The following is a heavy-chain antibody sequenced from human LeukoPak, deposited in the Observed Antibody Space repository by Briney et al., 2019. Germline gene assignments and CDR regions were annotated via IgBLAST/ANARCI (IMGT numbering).Heavy chain of an antibody. D-gene: IGHD3-10*01. CDR2: IYYSGST. V-gene: IGHV4-61*08. Sequence: SETLSLTCTVSGGSISSGGYYWSWIRQPPGEGLEWIGYIYYSGSTNYNPSLKSRVTISVDTSKNQFSLKLSSVTAADTAVYYCARGVRGVTAYYFDYWGQGTLVTVSS. J-gene: IGHJ4*02. CDR3: ARGVRGVTAYYFDY. CDR1: GGSISSGGYY.